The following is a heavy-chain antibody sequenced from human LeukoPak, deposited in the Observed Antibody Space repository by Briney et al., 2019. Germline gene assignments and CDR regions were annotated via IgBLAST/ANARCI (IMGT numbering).Heavy chain of an antibody. CDR3: AKDRSLFSYGGYSGYFDY. J-gene: IGHJ4*02. D-gene: IGHD5-12*01. CDR1: GFTFSSYA. Sequence: GRSLRLSCAASGFTFSSYAMHWVRQAPGKGLEWVAAISYDGSNKYYADSVKGRFTISRDNSKNTLYLQMNSLRAEDTAVYYCAKDRSLFSYGGYSGYFDYWGQGTLVTVSS. CDR2: ISYDGSNK. V-gene: IGHV3-30-3*01.